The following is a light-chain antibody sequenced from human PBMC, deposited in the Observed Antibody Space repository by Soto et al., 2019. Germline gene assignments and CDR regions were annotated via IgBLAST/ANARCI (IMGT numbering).Light chain of an antibody. V-gene: IGLV2-14*01. CDR2: DVS. CDR3: SSYTSSSTPVV. Sequence: QSVLTQPASVSGSPGQSITISCTGTSSDVGGYNYVSWYQQHPGKAPKLMIYDVSNRPSGVSNRFSGSKSGNTASLTISGLPPADDADYYCSSYTSSSTPVVFGPGTKLTVL. J-gene: IGLJ2*01. CDR1: SSDVGGYNY.